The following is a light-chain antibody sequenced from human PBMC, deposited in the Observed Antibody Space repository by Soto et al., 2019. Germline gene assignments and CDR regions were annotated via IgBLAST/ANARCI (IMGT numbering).Light chain of an antibody. CDR2: SNN. V-gene: IGLV1-44*01. Sequence: QSVLTQPPSTSGTPGQRVTISCSGSSSNIGSNTLNWYQQLPGAAPKLLIQSNNQRPSGVADRFSGSQSGTSASLAISGLQSEDEADYYCAVWDDSLNGYVFGTGTKLTVL. J-gene: IGLJ1*01. CDR1: SSNIGSNT. CDR3: AVWDDSLNGYV.